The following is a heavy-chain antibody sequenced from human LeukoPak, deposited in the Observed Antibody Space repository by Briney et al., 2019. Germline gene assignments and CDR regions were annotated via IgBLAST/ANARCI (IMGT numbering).Heavy chain of an antibody. V-gene: IGHV4-31*03. CDR3: ARESPRVSRDGYNYAGYYFDY. CDR2: IYYSGST. D-gene: IGHD5-24*01. CDR1: GGSISRGGYY. J-gene: IGHJ4*02. Sequence: SETLSLTCTVSGGSISRGGYYWSWIRQHPGKGLEWIGYIYYSGSTYYNPSLKSRVTISVDTSKNQSSLKLSSVTAADPAVYYCARESPRVSRDGYNYAGYYFDYWGQGTLVTVSS.